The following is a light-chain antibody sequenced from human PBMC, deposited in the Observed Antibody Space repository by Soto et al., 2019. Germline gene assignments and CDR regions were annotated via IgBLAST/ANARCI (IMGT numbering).Light chain of an antibody. J-gene: IGLJ1*01. CDR3: SSYTSSSTYV. CDR2: EVS. Sequence: QSVLAQPASVSGSPEQAITISCTGTSSDVGGYNYVSWYQQHPGKAPKLMIYEVSNRPSGVSNRFSGSKSGNTASLTISGLQAEDEADYYYSSYTSSSTYVFGTGTKVTVL. V-gene: IGLV2-14*01. CDR1: SSDVGGYNY.